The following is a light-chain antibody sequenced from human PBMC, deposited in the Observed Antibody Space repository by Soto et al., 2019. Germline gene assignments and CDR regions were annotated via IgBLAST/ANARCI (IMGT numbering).Light chain of an antibody. J-gene: IGKJ1*01. CDR2: DAS. CDR1: QSISHW. CDR3: QQYETFSGT. V-gene: IGKV1-5*01. Sequence: DIWRSKSPATLCASVGDSVTITCRASQSISHWLAWYQQKPGKAPKFLIYDASSLESGVPSRFSGSGSGTEFTLTISSLQPDDFATYYCQQYETFSGTFGPGTKVDIK.